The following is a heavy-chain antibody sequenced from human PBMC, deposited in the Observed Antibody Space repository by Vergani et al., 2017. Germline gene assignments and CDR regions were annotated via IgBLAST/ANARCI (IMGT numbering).Heavy chain of an antibody. Sequence: VQLVESGGGLVKPGGSLRLSCAASGFTFSSYSMNWVRQAPGKGLEWVSYISSSSSTIYYADSVKGRFTISRDNAKNSLYLQMNSLRAEDTAVYYCARRQLLWFGEGGMDVWGQGTTVTVSS. V-gene: IGHV3-48*04. CDR2: ISSSSSTI. D-gene: IGHD3-10*01. CDR1: GFTFSSYS. CDR3: ARRQLLWFGEGGMDV. J-gene: IGHJ6*02.